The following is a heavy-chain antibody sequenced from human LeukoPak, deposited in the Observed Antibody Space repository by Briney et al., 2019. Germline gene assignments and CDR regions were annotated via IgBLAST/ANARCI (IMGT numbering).Heavy chain of an antibody. J-gene: IGHJ4*02. Sequence: PGRSLRLSCVAAGLTLSNIGVHWVRQAPGKGREWVAVILNDGSHQYYSDSVKGRFTISRDNSKNTVYLQMNSLRVEDTAVYYCAKDSNELGDSYVDYWGQGNLVIVSS. D-gene: IGHD3-10*01. CDR2: ILNDGSHQ. CDR3: AKDSNELGDSYVDY. CDR1: GLTLSNIG. V-gene: IGHV3-33*06.